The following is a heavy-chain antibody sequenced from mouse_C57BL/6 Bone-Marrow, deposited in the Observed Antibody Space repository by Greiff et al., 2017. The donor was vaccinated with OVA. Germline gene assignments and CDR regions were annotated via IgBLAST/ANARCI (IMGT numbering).Heavy chain of an antibody. V-gene: IGHV5-12*01. Sequence: VKLVESGGGLVQPGGSLKLSCAASGFTFSDYYMYWVRQTPEKRLEWVAYISNGGGSTYYPDTVKGRFTISRDNAKNTLYLQMSRLKSEDTAMYYCARQRFSTTVVATNWYFDVWGTGTTVTVSS. CDR3: ARQRFSTTVVATNWYFDV. CDR2: ISNGGGST. CDR1: GFTFSDYY. J-gene: IGHJ1*03. D-gene: IGHD1-1*01.